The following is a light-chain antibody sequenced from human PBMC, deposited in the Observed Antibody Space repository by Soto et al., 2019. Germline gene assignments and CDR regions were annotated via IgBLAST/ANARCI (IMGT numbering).Light chain of an antibody. V-gene: IGKV3-15*01. CDR1: QSVTFR. Sequence: EIVVTQSPGTMSVSAGERVTLSCKASQSVTFRLAWYQQKPGQAPRLLIYSASTRDTGIPDRFSGSGSGTDFTLTISSLQPEDFGVYYCQQYDDWPPMFGPGTKVDIK. CDR3: QQYDDWPPM. J-gene: IGKJ1*01. CDR2: SAS.